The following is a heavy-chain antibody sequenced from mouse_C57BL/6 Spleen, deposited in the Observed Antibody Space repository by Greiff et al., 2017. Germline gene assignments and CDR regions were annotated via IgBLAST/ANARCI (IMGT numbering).Heavy chain of an antibody. V-gene: IGHV8-12*01. CDR3: ARDYYGSRDYAMDY. J-gene: IGHJ4*01. Sequence: QVQLKESGPGILQSSQTLSLTCSFSGFSLSTSGMGVSWIRQPSGKGLEWLAHIYWDDDKRYNPSLKSRLTISKDTSRNQVFLKTTSVDTADTATYYCARDYYGSRDYAMDYWGQGTSVTVSS. CDR2: IYWDDDK. CDR1: GFSLSTSGMG. D-gene: IGHD1-1*01.